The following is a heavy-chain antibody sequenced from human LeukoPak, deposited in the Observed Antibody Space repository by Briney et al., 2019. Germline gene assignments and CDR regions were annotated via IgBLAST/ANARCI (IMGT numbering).Heavy chain of an antibody. CDR2: ISSSGTTI. CDR3: ARSISMIVVVYAAFDV. Sequence: PRGSLRLSCAASGFSFSDHYMTWIRQAPGKGLEWVSFISSSGTTIYYADSVKGRFTVSRDNAKNSLSLQMNSLRAEDTAVYYCARSISMIVVVYAAFDVWGQGTMVTVSS. D-gene: IGHD3-22*01. V-gene: IGHV3-11*01. J-gene: IGHJ3*01. CDR1: GFSFSDHY.